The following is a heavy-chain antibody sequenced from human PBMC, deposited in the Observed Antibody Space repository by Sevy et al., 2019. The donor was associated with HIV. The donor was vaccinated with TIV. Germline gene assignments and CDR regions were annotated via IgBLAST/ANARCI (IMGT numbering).Heavy chain of an antibody. CDR3: ARDRELLWFGEFDP. Sequence: GGSLRLSCAASGFAFSSYNMNWVRQAPGKGLEWVSSISSSSSYIYYADSVKGRFTISRDNAKNSLYLQMNSLRAEDTAVYYCARDRELLWFGEFDPWGQGTLVTVSS. CDR2: ISSSSSYI. CDR1: GFAFSSYN. J-gene: IGHJ5*02. D-gene: IGHD3-10*01. V-gene: IGHV3-21*01.